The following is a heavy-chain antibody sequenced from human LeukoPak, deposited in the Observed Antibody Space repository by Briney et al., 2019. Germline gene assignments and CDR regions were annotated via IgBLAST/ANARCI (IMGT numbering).Heavy chain of an antibody. Sequence: SETLSLTCTVSGGSISSGGYYWSWIRQPPGKGLEWIGEINHSGSTNYNPSLKSRVTISVDTSKNQFSLKLSSVTAADTAVYYCARGVDIVATTSLVYWGQGTLVTVSS. J-gene: IGHJ4*02. V-gene: IGHV4-39*07. CDR3: ARGVDIVATTSLVY. CDR2: INHSGST. D-gene: IGHD5-12*01. CDR1: GGSISSGGYY.